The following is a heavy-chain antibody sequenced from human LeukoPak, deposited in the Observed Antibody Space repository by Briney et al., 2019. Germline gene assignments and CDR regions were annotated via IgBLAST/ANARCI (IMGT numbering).Heavy chain of an antibody. D-gene: IGHD5-18*01. CDR1: GGSISSGGYY. Sequence: SETLSLTCTVSGGSISSGGYYWSWIRQHPGKGLEWIGYIYYSGSTYYNPSLKSRVTISVDTSKNQFSLKLSSVTAADTAVYYCARDSGYSYALRNSDNAFDIWGQGTMVTVSS. CDR3: ARDSGYSYALRNSDNAFDI. CDR2: IYYSGST. J-gene: IGHJ3*02. V-gene: IGHV4-31*03.